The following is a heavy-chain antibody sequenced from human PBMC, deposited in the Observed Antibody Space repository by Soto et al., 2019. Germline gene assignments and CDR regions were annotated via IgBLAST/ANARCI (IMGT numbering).Heavy chain of an antibody. D-gene: IGHD3-22*01. CDR2: IYYSGST. Sequence: PSETLSLTCTVSGGSVSSGSYYWSWIRQPPGKGLEWIGYIYYSGSTNYNPSLKSRVTISVDTSKNQFSLKLSSVTAADTAVHYCARVYYYDSSGYYFEYWFDPWGQGTLVTVSS. J-gene: IGHJ5*02. V-gene: IGHV4-61*01. CDR1: GGSVSSGSYY. CDR3: ARVYYYDSSGYYFEYWFDP.